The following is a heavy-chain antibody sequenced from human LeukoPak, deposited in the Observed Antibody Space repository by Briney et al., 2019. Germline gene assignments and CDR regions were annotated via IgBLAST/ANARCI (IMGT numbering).Heavy chain of an antibody. V-gene: IGHV4-59*08. Sequence: PSETLSLTCTVSCGSMSSYYWSWIRQPPGKGLEWIGYIYYSGSTNYHPSLKSRVTISVDTSKNQFSLKLSSVTAADTAVYYCARHYYGSGSYYSNFDYWGQGTLVTVSS. CDR1: CGSMSSYY. CDR3: ARHYYGSGSYYSNFDY. CDR2: IYYSGST. J-gene: IGHJ4*02. D-gene: IGHD3-10*01.